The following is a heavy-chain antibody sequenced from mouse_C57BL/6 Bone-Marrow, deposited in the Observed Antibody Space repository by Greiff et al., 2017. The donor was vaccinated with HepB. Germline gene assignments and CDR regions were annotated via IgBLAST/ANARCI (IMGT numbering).Heavy chain of an antibody. J-gene: IGHJ4*01. CDR1: GYTFTDYY. D-gene: IGHD2-2*01. CDR2: INTNNGGT. Sequence: EVQLQQSGPELVQPGASVKISCKASGYTFTDYYMNWVKQSPGKSLEWIGDINTNNGGTSYNQKFKGKATLTVDKSSSTAYMELRSLTSEDSAVDYCAPIYYGYDDYAMDYWGQGTSVTVSS. CDR3: APIYYGYDDYAMDY. V-gene: IGHV1-26*01.